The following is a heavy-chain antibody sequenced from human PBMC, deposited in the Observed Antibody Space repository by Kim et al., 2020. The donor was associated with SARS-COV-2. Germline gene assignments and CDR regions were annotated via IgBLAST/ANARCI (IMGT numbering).Heavy chain of an antibody. CDR2: ISGSGGST. Sequence: GGSLRLSCTASGFTFSSYDMSWVRQAPGKGLEWVSGISGSGGSTYYADSVKGRFTISRDNSKNTLYLQMNSLRAEDTAVYYCAKAPGSSASHLSWLDPWGQGTLVTVSS. D-gene: IGHD3-22*01. J-gene: IGHJ5*02. V-gene: IGHV3-23*01. CDR3: AKAPGSSASHLSWLDP. CDR1: GFTFSSYD.